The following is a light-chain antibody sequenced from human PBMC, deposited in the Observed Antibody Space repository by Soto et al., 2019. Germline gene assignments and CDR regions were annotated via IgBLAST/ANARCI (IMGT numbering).Light chain of an antibody. V-gene: IGKV1-5*01. Sequence: DIQMTQSPSTLSASVGDSVTITCRASQNIRNWLAWYQQKPGKAPNPLIYDASSLKSGVPARFSGSGSGTEFTLTISSLQPDDFAVYYCQQYNNWPPRITFGQGTRLEI. CDR2: DAS. CDR1: QNIRNW. CDR3: QQYNNWPPRIT. J-gene: IGKJ5*01.